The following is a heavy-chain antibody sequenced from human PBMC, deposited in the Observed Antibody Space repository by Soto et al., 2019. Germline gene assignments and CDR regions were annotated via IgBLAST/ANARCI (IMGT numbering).Heavy chain of an antibody. Sequence: SEALSLTCTVSGCSISSSSYYRGWIRQPPGKGLEWIGSFYYSGSTYYNPSLKSRVTISVDTSKNQFSLKLISVTAADTAKYFCAREGNLGRWLQPLDFWGQG. D-gene: IGHD5-12*01. CDR2: FYYSGST. J-gene: IGHJ4*02. CDR3: AREGNLGRWLQPLDF. V-gene: IGHV4-39*07. CDR1: GCSISSSSYY.